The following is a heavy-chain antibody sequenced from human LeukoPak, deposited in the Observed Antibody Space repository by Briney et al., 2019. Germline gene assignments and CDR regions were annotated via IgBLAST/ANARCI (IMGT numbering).Heavy chain of an antibody. CDR3: TRVDCSGDSWYSALTL. V-gene: IGHV3-48*02. Sequence: GGSLRLSCAASGFSFSSYGMNWVRQAPGKGLEWVSYISSSSGTIYYADSVEGRFTISRDSSRNTLFLQMNSLRDDDTAVYYCTRVDCSGDSWYSALTLWGQGTLVTVSS. CDR2: ISSSSGTI. CDR1: GFSFSSYG. D-gene: IGHD2-15*01. J-gene: IGHJ4*02.